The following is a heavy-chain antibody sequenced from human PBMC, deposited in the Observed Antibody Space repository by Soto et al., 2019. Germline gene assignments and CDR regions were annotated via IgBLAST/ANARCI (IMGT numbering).Heavy chain of an antibody. CDR1: GYTFTSYG. D-gene: IGHD5-12*01. CDR2: ISAYNGNT. J-gene: IGHJ6*03. V-gene: IGHV1-18*01. Sequence: QVQLVQSGAEVKKPGASVKVSCKDSGYTFTSYGISWVRQAPGQGLEWMGWISAYNGNTNYAQKLQGRVTMTTDTSTSTAYMELRSLRTDDTAVYYCARVGNMSVYSGFDWSHYYYYYYMDVWGKGTTDTVSS. CDR3: ARVGNMSVYSGFDWSHYYYYYYMDV.